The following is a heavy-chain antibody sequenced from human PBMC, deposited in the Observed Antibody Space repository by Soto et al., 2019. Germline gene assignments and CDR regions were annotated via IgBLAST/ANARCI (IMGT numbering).Heavy chain of an antibody. CDR3: ATHVSCSGGSCQYDAFAI. V-gene: IGHV3-23*01. J-gene: IGHJ3*02. CDR1: GFTVSSHA. D-gene: IGHD2-15*01. CDR2: ITADGGT. Sequence: EVQVLESGGGLVQPGGSLRLSCEGSGFTVSSHAMTWIRQAPGKGPEWVSTITADGGTYYADSVKGRFAMSRDTSESTLYLQMNSLVAEYTAAYYCATHVSCSGGSCQYDAFAIRGQGTMVTVSS.